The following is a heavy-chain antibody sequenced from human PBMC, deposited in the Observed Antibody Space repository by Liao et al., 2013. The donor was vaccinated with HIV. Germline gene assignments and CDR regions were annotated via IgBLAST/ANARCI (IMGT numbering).Heavy chain of an antibody. CDR1: GGSLSSYY. CDR2: VFSSGNT. CDR3: AREFKLGSYYYDYYYMDV. V-gene: IGHV4-4*07. D-gene: IGHD7-27*01. J-gene: IGHJ6*03. Sequence: QVQLQESGPGLVKPSETLSLTCNVSGGSLSSYYWSWIRQSAGKRLEWVGRVFSSGNTNYNPSLKSRVTMSLDTSKNQFSLKLRSVTAADTAVYFCAREFKLGSYYYDYYYMDVWGKGTTVTVSS.